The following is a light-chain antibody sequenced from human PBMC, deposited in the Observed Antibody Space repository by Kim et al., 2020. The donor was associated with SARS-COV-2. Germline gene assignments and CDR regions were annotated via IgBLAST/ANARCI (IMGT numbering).Light chain of an antibody. CDR1: KLGDKY. Sequence: SVSPGQTASLACSGDKLGDKYACWYQQKPGQSPVLVIYQDSKRPSGIPERFSGSNSGNTATLTISGTQAMDEADYYCQAWDSSTNVFGTGTKVTVL. CDR2: QDS. V-gene: IGLV3-1*01. CDR3: QAWDSSTNV. J-gene: IGLJ1*01.